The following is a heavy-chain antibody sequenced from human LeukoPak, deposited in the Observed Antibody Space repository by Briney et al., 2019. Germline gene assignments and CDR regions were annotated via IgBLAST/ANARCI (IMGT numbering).Heavy chain of an antibody. V-gene: IGHV4-34*11. CDR2: IYYSGST. CDR1: GESFSGYY. Sequence: SETLSLTRAVYGESFSGYYWSWIRQPPGKGLEWIGYIYYSGSTNYNPSLKSRVTISVDTSKNQFSLKLSSVTAADTAVYYCARESRTEYYDFWSGYPSSTNYYYYMDVWGKGTTVTVSS. D-gene: IGHD3-3*01. J-gene: IGHJ6*03. CDR3: ARESRTEYYDFWSGYPSSTNYYYYMDV.